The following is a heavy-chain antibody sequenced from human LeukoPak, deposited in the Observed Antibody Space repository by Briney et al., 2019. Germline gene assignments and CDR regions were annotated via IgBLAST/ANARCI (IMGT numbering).Heavy chain of an antibody. D-gene: IGHD3-9*01. CDR1: GFTFSGSA. Sequence: GGSLKLSCAASGFTFSGSAMHWVRQASGKGLEWVGRIRSKANSYATAYAASVKGRFTISRDGSKNTAYLQMNSLKTEDTAVYYCTSRYYDILTGYFLFDYWGQGTLVTVSS. J-gene: IGHJ4*02. V-gene: IGHV3-73*01. CDR2: IRSKANSYAT. CDR3: TSRYYDILTGYFLFDY.